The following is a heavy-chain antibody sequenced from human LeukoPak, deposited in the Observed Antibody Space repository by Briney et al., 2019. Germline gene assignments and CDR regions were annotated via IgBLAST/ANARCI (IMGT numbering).Heavy chain of an antibody. Sequence: PGGSLRLSCAASGFTFSNAWMTWVRQAPGKGLEWVGRIYRNADGGTTDYDAPVKGRFTISSDDSKNMLYLQMNSRKTEDTAVYYCTTDSYCSTTTCYASSNYYYGLDAWGQGTSVTVSS. V-gene: IGHV3-15*05. CDR1: GFTFSNAW. CDR3: TTDSYCSTTTCYASSNYYYGLDA. CDR2: IYRNADGGTT. J-gene: IGHJ6*02. D-gene: IGHD2-2*01.